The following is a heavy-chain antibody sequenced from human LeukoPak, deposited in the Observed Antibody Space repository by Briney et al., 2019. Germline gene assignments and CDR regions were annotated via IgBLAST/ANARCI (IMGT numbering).Heavy chain of an antibody. V-gene: IGHV4-61*01. CDR1: GYPISSGYY. D-gene: IGHD6-19*01. CDR3: ARGWIGVYSSDPFDP. J-gene: IGHJ5*02. Sequence: SETLSLTCTVSGYPISSGYYWSWIRQPPGKGLEWIGYIYYSGSTNYNPSLKSRVTISVDTSKNQFSLKLSSVTAADTAVYYCARGWIGVYSSDPFDPWGQGTLVTVSS. CDR2: IYYSGST.